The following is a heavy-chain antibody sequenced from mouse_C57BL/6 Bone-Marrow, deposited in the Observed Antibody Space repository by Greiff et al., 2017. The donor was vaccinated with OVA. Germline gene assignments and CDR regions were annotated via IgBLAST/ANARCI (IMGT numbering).Heavy chain of an antibody. CDR3: TRSKGYYGSSSAWFAY. Sequence: EVKVVESGTVLARPGASVKMSCKTSGYTFTSYWMHWVKQRPGQGLEWIGAIYPGNSDTSYNQKFKGKAKLTAVTSASTAYMELSSLTNEDSAVYYCTRSKGYYGSSSAWFAYWGQGTLVTVSA. J-gene: IGHJ3*01. D-gene: IGHD1-1*01. CDR2: IYPGNSDT. CDR1: GYTFTSYW. V-gene: IGHV1-5*01.